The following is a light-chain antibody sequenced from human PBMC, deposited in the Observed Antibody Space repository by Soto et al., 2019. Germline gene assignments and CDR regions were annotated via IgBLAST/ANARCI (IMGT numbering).Light chain of an antibody. Sequence: AIQMTQSPSSLSTSVGDRVTITCRASQGISFDVAWYQQKPGKAPKLLIYAASRLQSGVPSRFSGSGSGTDFTLTISRLQPEDFATYYCLQDYYFPYTFGQGTKLEIK. CDR3: LQDYYFPYT. CDR1: QGISFD. J-gene: IGKJ2*01. V-gene: IGKV1-6*01. CDR2: AAS.